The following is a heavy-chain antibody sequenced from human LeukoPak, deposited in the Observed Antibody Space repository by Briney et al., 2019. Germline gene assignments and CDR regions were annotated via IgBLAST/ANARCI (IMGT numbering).Heavy chain of an antibody. Sequence: GGSLRLSCSASGFTFSSYSMSWVRQAPGKGLEWVANIKQDGSEKYYVDSVKGRFTISRDNAKNSLYLQMNSLRAEDTALYYCAKVGAVAGGYYFDCWGQGTLVTVSS. CDR1: GFTFSSYS. CDR3: AKVGAVAGGYYFDC. V-gene: IGHV3-7*03. J-gene: IGHJ4*02. D-gene: IGHD6-19*01. CDR2: IKQDGSEK.